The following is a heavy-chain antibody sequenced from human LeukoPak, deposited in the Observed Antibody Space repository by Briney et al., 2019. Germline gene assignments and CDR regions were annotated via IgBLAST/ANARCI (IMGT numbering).Heavy chain of an antibody. V-gene: IGHV4-4*07. CDR1: GGPISSYY. CDR2: IYASGST. J-gene: IGHJ4*02. Sequence: SETLSLTCTVSGGPISSYYWSWIRQPAGKGLEWIGRIYASGSTNYNPSLKSRATILVDKSNNQVSLKVSSVTAADTAVYYCARGAPSDYWGQGTLVTVSS. CDR3: ARGAPSDY.